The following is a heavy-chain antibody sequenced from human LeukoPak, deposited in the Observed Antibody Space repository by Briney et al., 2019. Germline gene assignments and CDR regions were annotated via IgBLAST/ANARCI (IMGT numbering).Heavy chain of an antibody. D-gene: IGHD2-15*01. V-gene: IGHV4-38-2*02. CDR2: VYYTGGT. J-gene: IGHJ4*02. CDR1: GYSISSGYY. Sequence: SETLSLTCSVSGYSISSGYYWGWIRQPPGRGLEWIGSVYYTGGTLYNPSLKSRVSMSVDTSKNQFSLKLSSVTAADTAVYYCARLSGSCYSGRAVCYFDYWAREPWSPSPQ. CDR3: ARLSGSCYSGRAVCYFDY.